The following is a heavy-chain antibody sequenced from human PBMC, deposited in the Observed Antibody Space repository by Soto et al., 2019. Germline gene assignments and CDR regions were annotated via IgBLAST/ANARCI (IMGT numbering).Heavy chain of an antibody. V-gene: IGHV1-2*02. CDR1: GYPVTAYY. D-gene: IGHD3-3*01. CDR3: ARGGGVGVAGSAAFEM. J-gene: IGHJ3*02. CDR2: INPATGAA. Sequence: QLHLVQSGAVVKKPGASVTVSCSASGYPVTAYYMHWVRQAPGRGLEWMGGINPATGAAKYTQTFQGRVTMTRDTSTSTVFMELSGLTFEDTAVFYCARGGGVGVAGSAAFEMWGQGTLVTVSS.